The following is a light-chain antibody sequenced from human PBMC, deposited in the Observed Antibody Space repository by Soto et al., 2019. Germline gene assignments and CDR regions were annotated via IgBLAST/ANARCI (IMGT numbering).Light chain of an antibody. Sequence: VLTQPASVSGSPGQSITISCTGTSSDVGSYNFVSWYQQLPGKAPKLMIYEVSNRPSGVSNRFSGSKSGNTASLTISGLQAEDEADYYCSSYTTSSNYVFGSGTKVTVL. CDR2: EVS. CDR1: SSDVGSYNF. J-gene: IGLJ1*01. CDR3: SSYTTSSNYV. V-gene: IGLV2-14*01.